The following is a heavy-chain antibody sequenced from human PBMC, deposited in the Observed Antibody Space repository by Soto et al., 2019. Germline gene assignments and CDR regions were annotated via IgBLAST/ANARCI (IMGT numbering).Heavy chain of an antibody. Sequence: ASVKASCKASGYTFTGYYMHWVRQAPGQGLEWMGWINPNSGGTNYAQKFQGWVTMTRDTSISTAYMELSRLRSDDTAVYYCARGPGIVVVPAAIPGFDYWGQGTLVTVSS. V-gene: IGHV1-2*04. CDR2: INPNSGGT. J-gene: IGHJ4*02. D-gene: IGHD2-2*01. CDR1: GYTFTGYY. CDR3: ARGPGIVVVPAAIPGFDY.